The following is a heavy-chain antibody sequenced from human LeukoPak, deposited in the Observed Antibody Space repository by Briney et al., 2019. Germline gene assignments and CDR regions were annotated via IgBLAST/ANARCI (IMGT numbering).Heavy chain of an antibody. V-gene: IGHV3-30*02. CDR3: AKVGIRPPSYYMDV. J-gene: IGHJ6*03. D-gene: IGHD1-14*01. CDR1: GFTFSSYG. CDR2: IRYDGSIK. Sequence: PGGSLRLSCAASGFTFSSYGIHWVRQAPGKGLEWVAFIRYDGSIKNYADSVKGRFTISRDNSKNTLYLQMNSLRTEDTAVYYCAKVGIRPPSYYMDVWGKGTTVTVSS.